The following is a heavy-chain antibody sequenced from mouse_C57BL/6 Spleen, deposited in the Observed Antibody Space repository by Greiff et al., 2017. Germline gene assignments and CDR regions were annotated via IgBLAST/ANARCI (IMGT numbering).Heavy chain of an antibody. V-gene: IGHV14-4*01. CDR2: IDPENGDT. CDR1: GFNIKDDY. D-gene: IGHD1-1*01. Sequence: EVKLMESGAELVRPGASVKLSCTASGFNIKDDYMHWVKQRPEQGLEWIGWIDPENGDTEYASKFPGKATITADTSSNPAYLQLSSLASEDTAVYYCAIYYYGSPYFDYWGQGTTLTVSS. CDR3: AIYYYGSPYFDY. J-gene: IGHJ2*01.